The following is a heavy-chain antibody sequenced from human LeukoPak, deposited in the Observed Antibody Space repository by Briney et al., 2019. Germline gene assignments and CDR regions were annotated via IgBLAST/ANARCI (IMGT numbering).Heavy chain of an antibody. Sequence: QSGESLRLSCAASGLTFSFSVYSMNWVRQAPGKGLEWVGFIKSRAYGGTKEYAASEKGRINISRDDSKNIAYLQMNSMKTDDTAVYYCTRADLAPQMDIVVVPAAIRGYSGYDYHYWGQGTLVTVSS. D-gene: IGHD2-2*02. CDR1: GLTFSFSVYS. CDR2: IKSRAYGGTK. J-gene: IGHJ4*02. CDR3: TRADLAPQMDIVVVPAAIRGYSGYDYHY. V-gene: IGHV3-49*04.